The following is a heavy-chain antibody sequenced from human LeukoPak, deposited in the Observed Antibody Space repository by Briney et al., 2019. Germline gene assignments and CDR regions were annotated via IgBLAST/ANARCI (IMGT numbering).Heavy chain of an antibody. Sequence: GGSLRLSCAASGFTFSDYWIHWVRQAPGKGLVWVSRINTDGSITNYADSVRGRFSISRDNAKNTLYLQMSSLRAEDTAVYYCERDGGPRRVFMFGEAYDYGGQEPLAPVSS. CDR1: GFTFSDYW. D-gene: IGHD3-10*02. CDR2: INTDGSIT. J-gene: IGHJ4*02. V-gene: IGHV3-74*01. CDR3: ERDGGPRRVFMFGEAYDY.